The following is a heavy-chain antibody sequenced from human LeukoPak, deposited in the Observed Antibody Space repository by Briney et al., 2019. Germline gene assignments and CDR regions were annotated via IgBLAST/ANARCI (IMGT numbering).Heavy chain of an antibody. V-gene: IGHV7-4-1*02. CDR2: INTNTGNP. CDR3: ARAGYYYDSSGYDFDY. CDR1: GYTFTSYA. Sequence: ASVKVSCKASGYTFTSYAMNWVRQAPGQGLEWMGWINTNTGNPTYAQGFTGRSVFSLDTSVSTAYLQISSLKAEDTAVYYCARAGYYYDSSGYDFDYWGQGTLVTVSS. J-gene: IGHJ4*02. D-gene: IGHD3-22*01.